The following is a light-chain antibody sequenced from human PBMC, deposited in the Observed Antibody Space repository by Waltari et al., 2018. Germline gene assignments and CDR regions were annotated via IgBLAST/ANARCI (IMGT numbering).Light chain of an antibody. J-gene: IGLJ3*02. V-gene: IGLV3-25*03. Sequence: YQKQPRHAPRLLTYPDTNRPSGISRRFSGSNSATTVTLTISDVQAEYEDDYYCQSAVTSSVDPRFGGGTKLTVL. CDR3: QSAVTSSVDPR. CDR2: PDT.